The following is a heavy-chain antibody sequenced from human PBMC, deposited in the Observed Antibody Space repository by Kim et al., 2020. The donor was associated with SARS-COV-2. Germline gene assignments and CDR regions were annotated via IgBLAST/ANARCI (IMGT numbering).Heavy chain of an antibody. J-gene: IGHJ4*02. Sequence: ASVKVSCKASGYTFTGYYMHWVRQAPGQGLEWMGWINPNSGGTNYAQKFQGRVTMTRNTSISTAYMELSRLRSDDTAVYYCARDRFRIAARCFGYWGQGTLVTVSS. V-gene: IGHV1-2*02. CDR2: INPNSGGT. CDR3: ARDRFRIAARCFGY. D-gene: IGHD6-6*01. CDR1: GYTFTGYY.